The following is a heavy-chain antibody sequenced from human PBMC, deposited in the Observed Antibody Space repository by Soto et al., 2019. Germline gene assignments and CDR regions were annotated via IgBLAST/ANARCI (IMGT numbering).Heavy chain of an antibody. CDR3: ARDSGVMNYYYYYGMDV. V-gene: IGHV4-59*01. CDR1: GDSITSIYH. D-gene: IGHD3-16*01. CDR2: IYHSGTT. Sequence: SETLSLTCAVSGDSITSIYHWAWIRQPPGRGLEWVAYIYHSGTTNYNPSLKSRVTISVDTSKNQFSLKLSSMTAADTAVYYCARDSGVMNYYYYYGMDVWGQGTTVTVSS. J-gene: IGHJ6*02.